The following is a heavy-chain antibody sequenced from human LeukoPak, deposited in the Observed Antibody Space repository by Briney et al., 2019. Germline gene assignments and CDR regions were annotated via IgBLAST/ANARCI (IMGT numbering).Heavy chain of an antibody. CDR1: GGTFSSYA. J-gene: IGHJ6*02. V-gene: IGHV1-69*13. Sequence: SVKVSCKASGGTFSSYAISWVRQAPGQGLEWMGGIIPIFGTANYAQKFQGRVTITADESTSRAYMELSSLRSEDTAVYYCARVPIAAMPPRVYYYYGMDVWGQGTTVTVSS. CDR2: IIPIFGTA. D-gene: IGHD6-13*01. CDR3: ARVPIAAMPPRVYYYYGMDV.